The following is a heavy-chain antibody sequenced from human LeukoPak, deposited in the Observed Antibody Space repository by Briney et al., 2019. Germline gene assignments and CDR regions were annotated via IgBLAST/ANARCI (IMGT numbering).Heavy chain of an antibody. D-gene: IGHD3-3*02. J-gene: IGHJ6*03. V-gene: IGHV4-34*01. CDR1: GGSISSYY. CDR2: INHSGST. CDR3: ARVATHPAVYYYYYYMDV. Sequence: SETLSLTCTVSGGSISSYYWSWIRQPPGKGLEWIGEINHSGSTYYNPSLKSRVTISVDTSKNQFSLKLSSVTAADTAVYYCARVATHPAVYYYYYYMDVWGKGTTVTVSS.